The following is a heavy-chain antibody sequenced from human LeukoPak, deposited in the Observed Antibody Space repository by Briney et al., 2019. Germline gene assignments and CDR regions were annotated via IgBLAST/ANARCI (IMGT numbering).Heavy chain of an antibody. D-gene: IGHD2-15*01. CDR1: GGSIISYY. CDR2: IYPSGTT. J-gene: IGHJ2*01. V-gene: IGHV4-4*07. Sequence: SSETLSLTCTVPGGSIISYYWSWIRQPAGEGLEWTWRIYPSGTTNYNPSLKSRVTMSLDTSRNQFSLKLSSVTAADTAVYYCARDRSAEYIDLWGRGTLVTVSS. CDR3: ARDRSAEYIDL.